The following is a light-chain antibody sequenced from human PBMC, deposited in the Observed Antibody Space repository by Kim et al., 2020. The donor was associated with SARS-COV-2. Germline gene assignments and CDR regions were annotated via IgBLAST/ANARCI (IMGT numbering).Light chain of an antibody. V-gene: IGLV1-47*01. Sequence: QSVLTQPPSASGIPGQRVTISCSGSSANIGSKHVYWYQNLPGTAPKLLIYRNNQRPSGVPDRFSGSKSGTSASLAISGLRSEDEADYYCAAWDDSLSGYVFGTGTKVTVL. J-gene: IGLJ1*01. CDR1: SANIGSKH. CDR2: RNN. CDR3: AAWDDSLSGYV.